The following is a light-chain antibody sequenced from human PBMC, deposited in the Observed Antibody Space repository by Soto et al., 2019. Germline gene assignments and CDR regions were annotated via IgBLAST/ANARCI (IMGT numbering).Light chain of an antibody. CDR3: QQYNSYSYT. J-gene: IGKJ2*01. CDR1: QSLSSW. Sequence: DIQMTQSPSTLSASVGDRVTITCRASQSLSSWLAWYQQKPGKAPKLLIYDASSLKSGVPSRFSGSGSGTEFTLTISSLQPDDFATSYCQQYNSYSYTFGQGTKLEIK. CDR2: DAS. V-gene: IGKV1-5*01.